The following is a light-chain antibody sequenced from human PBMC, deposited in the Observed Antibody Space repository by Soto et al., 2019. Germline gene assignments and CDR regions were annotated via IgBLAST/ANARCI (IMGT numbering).Light chain of an antibody. CDR2: KAS. V-gene: IGKV1-5*03. Sequence: DIQMTQSPSTLSASIGDRVPITCRASQSVDSWLAWYQQQPGKAPKLLIYKASSLQTGVPSRFSGSGAGTEFTLTIRSLQPEDFATYYSQHYNDYSRVFGQGTKVEIK. J-gene: IGKJ1*01. CDR3: QHYNDYSRV. CDR1: QSVDSW.